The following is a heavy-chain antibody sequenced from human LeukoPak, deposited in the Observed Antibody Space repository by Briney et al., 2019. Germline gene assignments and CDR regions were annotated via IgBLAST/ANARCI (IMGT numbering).Heavy chain of an antibody. D-gene: IGHD6-19*01. CDR2: IYYSGST. J-gene: IGHJ4*02. CDR3: ARGRGSGWYSFSFDY. V-gene: IGHV4-39*07. CDR1: GGSISSSSYY. Sequence: PSETLSLTCTVSGGSISSSSYYWGWIRQPPGKGLEWIGSIYYSGSTYYNPSLKSRVTISLDTSKNQFSLELSSVTAADTAVYYCARGRGSGWYSFSFDYWGQGTLVTVSS.